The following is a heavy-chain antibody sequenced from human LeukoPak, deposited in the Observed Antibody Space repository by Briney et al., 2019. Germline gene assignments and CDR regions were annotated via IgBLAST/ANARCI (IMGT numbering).Heavy chain of an antibody. J-gene: IGHJ4*02. D-gene: IGHD3-22*01. CDR2: FDPEDGET. Sequence: GASVKVSCKVSGYTLTELSMHWVRQAPGKGLEWMGGFDPEDGETIYAQKFQGRVTMTEDTSTDTAYMELSSLRSEDTAVYYCATAILDSSGHYPDYWGQGTLVTVSS. V-gene: IGHV1-24*01. CDR3: ATAILDSSGHYPDY. CDR1: GYTLTELS.